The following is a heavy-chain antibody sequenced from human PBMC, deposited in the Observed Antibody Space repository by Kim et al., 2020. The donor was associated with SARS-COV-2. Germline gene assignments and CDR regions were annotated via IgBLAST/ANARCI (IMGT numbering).Heavy chain of an antibody. D-gene: IGHD3-10*01. CDR3: AKDRVWVQPFDY. V-gene: IGHV3-23*01. J-gene: IGHJ4*02. Sequence: YYADSVKGRFTIPRDNSKNTLYLQMNSLRAEDTAVYYCAKDRVWVQPFDYWGQGTLVTVSS.